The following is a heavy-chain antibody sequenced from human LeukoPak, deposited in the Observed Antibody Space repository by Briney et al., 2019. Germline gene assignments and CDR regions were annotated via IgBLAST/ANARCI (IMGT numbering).Heavy chain of an antibody. J-gene: IGHJ5*02. CDR2: VDPEDGET. V-gene: IGHV1-69-2*01. Sequence: ASVKVSCKVSGYTFTDYYMHWVQQTPGKGLEWMGLVDPEDGETIYAEKFQGRVTITADTSTDTAYMELSSLRSEDTAVYYCATGHGHYDSSGYEGWFDPWGQGTLVTVSS. D-gene: IGHD3-22*01. CDR3: ATGHGHYDSSGYEGWFDP. CDR1: GYTFTDYY.